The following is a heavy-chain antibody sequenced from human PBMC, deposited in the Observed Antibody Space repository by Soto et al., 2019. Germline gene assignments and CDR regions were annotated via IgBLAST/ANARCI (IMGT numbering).Heavy chain of an antibody. J-gene: IGHJ4*02. V-gene: IGHV4-59*01. CDR2: IYYNGST. CDR3: ALAAAGTGLFDY. CDR1: GGSISSYY. Sequence: QVQLQESGPGLVKPSETLSLTCTVSGGSISSYYWSWIRQPPGKGLEWIGYIYYNGSTNYNPSLKSRVSISVDTSKNQFSLKLSSVTAADTAMYYCALAAAGTGLFDYWGQGTLVTVSS. D-gene: IGHD6-13*01.